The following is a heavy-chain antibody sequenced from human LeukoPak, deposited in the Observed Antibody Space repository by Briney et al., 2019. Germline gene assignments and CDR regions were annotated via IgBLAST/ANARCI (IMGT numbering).Heavy chain of an antibody. V-gene: IGHV4-61*01. CDR3: ARGDTAMVHYYYGMDV. Sequence: PSETLSLTCTVSGASVSSGSYSWNWIRQPPGKGLEWIGYMFYRGSTNYNPSLKSRVTISVDSSKNQFSLNLSSVTAADTAVYYCARGDTAMVHYYYGMDVWGQGTTVTVSS. CDR1: GASVSSGSYS. J-gene: IGHJ6*02. D-gene: IGHD5-18*01. CDR2: MFYRGST.